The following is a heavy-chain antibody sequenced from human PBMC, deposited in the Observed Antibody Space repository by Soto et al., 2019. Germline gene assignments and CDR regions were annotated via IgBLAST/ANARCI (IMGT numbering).Heavy chain of an antibody. J-gene: IGHJ4*02. CDR3: AKEGGCSGGSCYANHFDY. V-gene: IGHV3-30*18. CDR2: ISYDGSDK. D-gene: IGHD2-15*01. CDR1: GFTFSSYG. Sequence: GGSLRLSCAASGFTFSSYGMHWVRQAPGKGLEWVAVISYDGSDKYYADSVKGRFTISRDSSKNTLYLQMNSLRAEDTAVYYCAKEGGCSGGSCYANHFDYWGQGTLVTVSS.